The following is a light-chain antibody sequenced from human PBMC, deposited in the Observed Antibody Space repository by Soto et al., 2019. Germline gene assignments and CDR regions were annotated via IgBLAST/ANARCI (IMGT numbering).Light chain of an antibody. CDR1: QSVSDK. CDR3: QQYNTWRSIT. CDR2: DTS. Sequence: ELVMPQSPAPLSVSPGDRATLSCTASQSVSDKLAWYQHKPGQAPRVLSYDTSTRAAGIPATFISSRSGADVSLLISSLQSEDFSAYYCQQYNTWRSITFGQGTRLEIK. J-gene: IGKJ5*01. V-gene: IGKV3-15*01.